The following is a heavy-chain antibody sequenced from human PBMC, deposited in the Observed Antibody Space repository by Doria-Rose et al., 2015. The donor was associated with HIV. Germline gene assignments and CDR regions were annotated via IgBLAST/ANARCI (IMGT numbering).Heavy chain of an antibody. D-gene: IGHD3-3*01. CDR3: AKAPIIGPKYYFYMDV. J-gene: IGHJ6*03. Sequence: VQLVQSGGGLVQPGRSLRLSCVGSGFSFESYAMHWVRLAPGNGLEWVAGLSWDSGAKGNADSVEGRFTISRDNAKKSVYLEMRSLRPEDTAFYYCAKAPIIGPKYYFYMDVWGKGTSVTVSS. V-gene: IGHV3-9*01. CDR1: GFSFESYA. CDR2: LSWDSGAK.